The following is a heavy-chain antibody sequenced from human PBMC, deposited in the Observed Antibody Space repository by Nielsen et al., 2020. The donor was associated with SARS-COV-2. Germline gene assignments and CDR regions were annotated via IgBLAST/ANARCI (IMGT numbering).Heavy chain of an antibody. CDR1: GFTFSRYS. CDR2: ISSSSSTI. V-gene: IGHV3-48*04. Sequence: GESLKIPCAASGFTFSRYSMNWVRQAPGKGPEWVPYISSSSSTIYYADSVKGRFTISRDNAKNSLYLQMNSLRAEETAVYYCARAGREPKTYYYGSGSYYAFDYWGQGTLVTVSS. D-gene: IGHD3-10*01. CDR3: ARAGREPKTYYYGSGSYYAFDY. J-gene: IGHJ4*02.